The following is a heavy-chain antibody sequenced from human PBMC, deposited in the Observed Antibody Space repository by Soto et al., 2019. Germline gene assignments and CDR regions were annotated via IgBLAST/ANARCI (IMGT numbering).Heavy chain of an antibody. CDR3: AREGATVTTDY. CDR2: IYYSGST. J-gene: IGHJ4*02. D-gene: IGHD4-17*01. Sequence: ASETLSLTCTVSGGSISSYYWSWIRQPPGKGLEWIGYIYYSGSTNYNPSLKSRVTISVDTSKNQFSLKLSSVTSADTAVYYCAREGATVTTDYWGQGTLVTVSS. CDR1: GGSISSYY. V-gene: IGHV4-59*01.